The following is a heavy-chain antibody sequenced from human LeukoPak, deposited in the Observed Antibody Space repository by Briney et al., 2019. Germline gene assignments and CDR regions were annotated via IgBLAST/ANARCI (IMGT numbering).Heavy chain of an antibody. CDR2: IYYSGST. D-gene: IGHD3-9*01. Sequence: SETLSLTCTVSGGSISSGGYYWSWIRQHPGKGLEWIGYIYYSGSTYYNPSLKSRVTISVDTSKNQFSLKLSSVTAADTAVYYCARVPRRHYDILTGFRNAQFDPWGQGTLVTVSS. CDR3: ARVPRRHYDILTGFRNAQFDP. V-gene: IGHV4-31*03. CDR1: GGSISSGGYY. J-gene: IGHJ5*02.